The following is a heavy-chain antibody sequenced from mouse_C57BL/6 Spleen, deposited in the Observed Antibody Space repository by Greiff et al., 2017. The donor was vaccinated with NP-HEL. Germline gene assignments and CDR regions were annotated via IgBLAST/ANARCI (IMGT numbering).Heavy chain of an antibody. CDR3: ARWYYGSSYWYFDV. CDR1: GYAFSSYW. Sequence: VMLVESGAELVKPGASVKISCKASGYAFSSYWMNWVKQRPGKGLEWIGQIYPGDGDTNYNGKFKGKATLTADKSSSTAYMQRSSLTSEDSAVYFCARWYYGSSYWYFDVWGTGTTVTVSS. V-gene: IGHV1-80*01. J-gene: IGHJ1*03. CDR2: IYPGDGDT. D-gene: IGHD1-1*01.